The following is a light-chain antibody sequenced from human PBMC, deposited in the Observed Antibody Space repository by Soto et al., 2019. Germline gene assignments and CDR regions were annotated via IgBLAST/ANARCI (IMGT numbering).Light chain of an antibody. CDR2: DVS. V-gene: IGLV2-14*01. Sequence: QSALTQPASVSGSPGQSITISCTGTSSDVGYYNYVSWYQQHPGKAPTLMIYDVSNRPSGVSNRFSGSKSDNTASLTISGLQAEDEADYYCSSYTTSSTLVFGGGTKLTVL. J-gene: IGLJ2*01. CDR1: SSDVGYYNY. CDR3: SSYTTSSTLV.